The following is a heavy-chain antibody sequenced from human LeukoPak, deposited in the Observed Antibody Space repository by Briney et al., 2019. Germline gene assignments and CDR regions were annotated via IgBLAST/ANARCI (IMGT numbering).Heavy chain of an antibody. D-gene: IGHD1-1*01. CDR2: IYPGDSDT. J-gene: IGHJ6*03. CDR3: ARRARVWNYYYMDI. CDR1: GYSFNSYW. V-gene: IGHV5-51*01. Sequence: GESLKISCKGSGYSFNSYWIAWVRQTPGKGLEWMGMIYPGDSDTRYSPSFEGQVTISADKSISTAYLQWSSLKASDTAMYYCARRARVWNYYYMDIWGKGTTVTVSS.